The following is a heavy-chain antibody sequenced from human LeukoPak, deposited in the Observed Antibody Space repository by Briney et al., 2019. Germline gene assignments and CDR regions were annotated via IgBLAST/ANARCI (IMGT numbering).Heavy chain of an antibody. CDR2: IYHSGST. Sequence: SETLSLTCTVSGYSISSGYYWGWIRQPPGKGLEWIGSIYHSGSTFYNPSLKSRVTISVDTSKNQFSLKLSSVTAADTAVYYCARLSLFGGLLDAFDIWGQGTMVTVSS. V-gene: IGHV4-38-2*02. CDR3: ARLSLFGGLLDAFDI. J-gene: IGHJ3*02. D-gene: IGHD3-10*01. CDR1: GYSISSGYY.